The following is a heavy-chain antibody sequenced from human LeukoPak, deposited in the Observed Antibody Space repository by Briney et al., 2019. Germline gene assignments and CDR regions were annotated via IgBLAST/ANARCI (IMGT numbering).Heavy chain of an antibody. Sequence: GGSLRLSCAASGFTFSSYWMSWVRQAPGKGLEWVANIKQDGSEKYYVDSVKGRFTISRDNAKNSLYLQMNSLRAGDTAVYYCARDIPLHSSSWYVLGAKYYYYMDVWGKGTTVTVSS. CDR2: IKQDGSEK. CDR3: ARDIPLHSSSWYVLGAKYYYYMDV. D-gene: IGHD6-13*01. J-gene: IGHJ6*03. V-gene: IGHV3-7*01. CDR1: GFTFSSYW.